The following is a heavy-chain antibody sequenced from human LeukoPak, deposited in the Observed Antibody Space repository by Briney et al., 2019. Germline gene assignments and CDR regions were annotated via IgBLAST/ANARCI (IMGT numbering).Heavy chain of an antibody. CDR1: GFPFGDFA. J-gene: IGHJ6*03. V-gene: IGHV3-23*01. Sequence: GGSLRLSCAASGFPFGDFAMTWVRQVPGGGLQWVSTITRSGQNTYYADSVKGRFTISRDDYKGMLYLQMNSLRAEDTAMYYCASNSNYYMDVWGKGTTVTVSS. CDR2: ITRSGQNT. D-gene: IGHD4-11*01. CDR3: ASNSNYYMDV.